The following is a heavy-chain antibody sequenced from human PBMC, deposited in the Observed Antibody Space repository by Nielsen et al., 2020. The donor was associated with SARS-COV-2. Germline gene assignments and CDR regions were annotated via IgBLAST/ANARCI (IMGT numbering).Heavy chain of an antibody. Sequence: SETLSLTCAVYGGSFSGYYWSWIRQPPGKGLEWIGEINHSGSTNYNPSLKSRVTISVDTSKNQFSLKPSSVTAADTAVYYCARLGWGSFDYWGQGTLVTVSS. CDR2: INHSGST. J-gene: IGHJ4*02. V-gene: IGHV4-34*01. D-gene: IGHD6-19*01. CDR1: GGSFSGYY. CDR3: ARLGWGSFDY.